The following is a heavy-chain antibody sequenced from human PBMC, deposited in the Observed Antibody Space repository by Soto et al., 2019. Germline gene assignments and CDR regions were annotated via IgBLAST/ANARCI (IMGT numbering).Heavy chain of an antibody. CDR1: GGSISNYY. CDR2: IYYRGST. CDR3: ARVDQSPFCGGNCFHPQYWYLDL. Sequence: QVQLQESGPGLVKPSETLSLSCTVSGGSISNYYWSWIRQPPGKGLEWIGSIYYRGSTNYNPSLKSRVTISLGTSKNQFSLKLRSVTAADTALYYCARVDQSPFCGGNCFHPQYWYLDLWGRGTLVTVSS. V-gene: IGHV4-59*01. J-gene: IGHJ2*01. D-gene: IGHD2-21*02.